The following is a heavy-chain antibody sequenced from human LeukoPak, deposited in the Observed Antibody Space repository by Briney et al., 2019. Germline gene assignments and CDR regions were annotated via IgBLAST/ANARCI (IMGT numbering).Heavy chain of an antibody. Sequence: ASVKVSCKASGYTFTSYGISWVRQAPGQGLEWMGIINPSGGSTSYAQKFQGRVTMTRDTSTSTVYMELSSLRSEDTAVYYCAREVDGGTMSYYFDYWGQGTLVTVSS. CDR1: GYTFTSYG. D-gene: IGHD3-10*02. CDR3: AREVDGGTMSYYFDY. CDR2: INPSGGST. V-gene: IGHV1-46*01. J-gene: IGHJ4*02.